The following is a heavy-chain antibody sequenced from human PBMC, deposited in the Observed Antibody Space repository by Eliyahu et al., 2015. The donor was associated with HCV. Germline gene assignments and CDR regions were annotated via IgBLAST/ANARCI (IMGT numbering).Heavy chain of an antibody. J-gene: IGHJ6*02. CDR3: ARASSTALLAAAPFGLDV. D-gene: IGHD6-13*01. V-gene: IGHV1-69*04. CDR2: IIPFSGKT. Sequence: EAKKPGSSVKVSCKTSGGSFSSFSLNWVRQAPGQGFQWMGNIIPFSGKTNYAQKFQGRVTFTADTSTTTTYMEVRSLGSDDTAVYYCARASSTALLAAAPFGLDVWGQGTTVTVSS. CDR1: GGSFSSFS.